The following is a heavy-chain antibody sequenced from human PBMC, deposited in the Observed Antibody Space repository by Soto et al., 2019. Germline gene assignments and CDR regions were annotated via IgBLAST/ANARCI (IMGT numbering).Heavy chain of an antibody. Sequence: LRLSCAAAGFTFTRYSMNWVRQAPRKGPEWVSSISRTTNYIYYGDSMKGRFTISRDNAKNSLYLYMHILRAEDTAVYYCAREWEDLTSNFDSWRQRSLVTV. V-gene: IGHV3-21*06. CDR3: AREWEDLTSNFDS. J-gene: IGHJ4*02. D-gene: IGHD1-26*01. CDR2: ISRTTNYI. CDR1: GFTFTRYS.